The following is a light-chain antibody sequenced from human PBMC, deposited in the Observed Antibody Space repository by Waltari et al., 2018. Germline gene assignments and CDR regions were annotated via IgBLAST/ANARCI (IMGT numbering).Light chain of an antibody. V-gene: IGKV2-30*01. Sequence: DVVMTQSRLSLPVTLGQPASISCRSSQSLVYSDGNAYLNWFQQRPGHSPRRLIYEGANRDSGVPDRFSGSGSGSDFTLKISRVEAEDVGVYYCMQGTHWPPETFGGGTKVEIK. CDR2: EGA. CDR1: QSLVYSDGNAY. J-gene: IGKJ4*01. CDR3: MQGTHWPPET.